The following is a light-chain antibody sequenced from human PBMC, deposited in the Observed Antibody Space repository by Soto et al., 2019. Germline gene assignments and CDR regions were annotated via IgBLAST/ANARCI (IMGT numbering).Light chain of an antibody. Sequence: AIQLTQSPSSLSASVGDRVTITCRASQDIRGALAWYQQKPGKAPKILIYDVSTLESGVPSRFSGSSSGTDSTLPITGRRLEDFQHYNFQQFNSYPSPFGQGT. CDR1: QDIRGA. CDR3: QQFNSYPSP. V-gene: IGKV1-13*02. CDR2: DVS. J-gene: IGKJ5*01.